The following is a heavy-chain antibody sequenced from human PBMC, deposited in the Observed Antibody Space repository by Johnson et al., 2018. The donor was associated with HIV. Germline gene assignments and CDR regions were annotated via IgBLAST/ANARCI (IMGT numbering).Heavy chain of an antibody. V-gene: IGHV3-20*04. J-gene: IGHJ3*02. CDR2: INWNGGST. CDR3: ARDRQAVRGTFDI. Sequence: EMQLVESGGGVVRPGGSLRLSCTASGFMFDDYGMNWVRQAPGKGLEWVSGINWNGGSTGYADSMKGRFTISRDNAKNSLYLQMNSLRAEDTALYYCARDRQAVRGTFDIWGQGTMVTVSS. D-gene: IGHD6-19*01. CDR1: GFMFDDYG.